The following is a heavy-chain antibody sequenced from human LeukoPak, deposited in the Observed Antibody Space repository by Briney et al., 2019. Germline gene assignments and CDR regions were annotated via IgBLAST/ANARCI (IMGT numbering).Heavy chain of an antibody. CDR3: AKRPRTFWSAYSSYHYYIDV. V-gene: IGHV1-69*13. D-gene: IGHD3-3*01. CDR1: GGTFSSYA. Sequence: GASVKVSCKASGGTFSSYAISWVRQAPGQGLEWMGGIIPIFGTANYAQKFQGRVTITADESTSTAYMELSSLRSEDTAVYYCAKRPRTFWSAYSSYHYYIDVWGKGTMVTVSS. CDR2: IIPIFGTA. J-gene: IGHJ6*03.